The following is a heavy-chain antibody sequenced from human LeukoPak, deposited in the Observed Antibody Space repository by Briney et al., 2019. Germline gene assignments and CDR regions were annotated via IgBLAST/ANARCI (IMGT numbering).Heavy chain of an antibody. CDR3: ARDSTMTTVTFVDY. D-gene: IGHD4-17*01. V-gene: IGHV3-30*04. CDR1: GFTFSSYA. J-gene: IGHJ4*02. CDR2: IPYDGSNK. Sequence: GGSLRLSCAASGFTFSSYAMHWVRQAPGKGLEWVAVIPYDGSNKYYADSVKGRFTISRDNSKNTLYLQMNSLRAEDTAVYYCARDSTMTTVTFVDYWGQGTLVTVSS.